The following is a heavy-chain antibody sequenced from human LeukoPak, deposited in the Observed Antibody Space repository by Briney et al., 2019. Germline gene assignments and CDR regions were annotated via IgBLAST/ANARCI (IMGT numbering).Heavy chain of an antibody. Sequence: GGSLRLSCAASGFTFSDYYMSWIRQAPGKGLEWVSYISTSGSIIYHADSVKGRFTISRDNAKNSLYLQMNSLRVEDTAVYYCARAGLANAFDIWGQGTMVTVSS. J-gene: IGHJ3*02. V-gene: IGHV3-11*01. CDR2: ISTSGSII. CDR3: ARAGLANAFDI. CDR1: GFTFSDYY.